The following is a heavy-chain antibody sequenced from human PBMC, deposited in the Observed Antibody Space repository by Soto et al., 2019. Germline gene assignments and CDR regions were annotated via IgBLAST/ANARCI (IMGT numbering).Heavy chain of an antibody. CDR3: AREKRSSDYYDPSGPIDY. D-gene: IGHD3-22*01. Sequence: ASVKVSCKASGDTFTGYYMHWVGQAPGQGLEWMGWINPNSGGTNYAQKFQGWVTMTRDTSISTAYMELSRLRSDDTAVYYCAREKRSSDYYDPSGPIDYWGQATLVTVSS. J-gene: IGHJ4*02. V-gene: IGHV1-2*04. CDR1: GDTFTGYY. CDR2: INPNSGGT.